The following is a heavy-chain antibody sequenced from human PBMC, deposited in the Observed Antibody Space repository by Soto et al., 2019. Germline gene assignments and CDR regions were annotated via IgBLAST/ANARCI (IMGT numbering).Heavy chain of an antibody. Sequence: QVQLVESGGGVVQPGRSLRLSCAASGFTFSTYAMHWVRQAPGKGLEWVAIVSYDGSFKYHADSVKGRFTISRDNSKKTLYLQMNSLRSEDTAVYYCARDPRVVAVAGLSLDYWGQGTLVTVSS. J-gene: IGHJ4*02. CDR1: GFTFSTYA. CDR3: ARDPRVVAVAGLSLDY. D-gene: IGHD6-19*01. CDR2: VSYDGSFK. V-gene: IGHV3-30-3*01.